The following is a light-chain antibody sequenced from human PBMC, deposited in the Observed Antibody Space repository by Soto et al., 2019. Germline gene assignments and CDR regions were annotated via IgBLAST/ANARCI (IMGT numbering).Light chain of an antibody. J-gene: IGLJ1*01. CDR1: SSDVGGYNY. CDR3: SSYTSSSTLYV. CDR2: DVS. V-gene: IGLV2-14*01. Sequence: QSALTQPASVSGSPGQSITISCTGTSSDVGGYNYVSWYQQHPGKVPKLMIYDVSNRPSGVSNRFSGSKSGNTASLIISGLQAEDEADYYCSSYTSSSTLYVFGTGTKLTVL.